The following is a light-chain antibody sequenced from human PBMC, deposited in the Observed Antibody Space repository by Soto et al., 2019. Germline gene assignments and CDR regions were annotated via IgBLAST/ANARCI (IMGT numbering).Light chain of an antibody. V-gene: IGKV3-20*01. CDR3: QQYGSSPTT. J-gene: IGKJ1*01. CDR1: QSINSGK. CDR2: GAS. Sequence: EILLTQSPGALSLSPGERATLSCRASQSINSGKLAWYQQKPGQAPRLLIHGASTRAPGFPARFSGSGSGTDFTLTINRLEPEDFAVYHCQQYGSSPTTFAQGTKVDIK.